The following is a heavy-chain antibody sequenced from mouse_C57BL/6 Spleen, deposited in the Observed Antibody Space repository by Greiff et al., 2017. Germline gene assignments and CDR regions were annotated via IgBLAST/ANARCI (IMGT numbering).Heavy chain of an antibody. V-gene: IGHV1-19*01. CDR2: INPYNGGT. D-gene: IGHD2-2*01. CDR3: ARSRGNDSYAMDY. Sequence: VQLQQSGPVLVKPGASVKMSCKASGYTFTDYYMNWVKQSHGKSLEWIGVINPYNGGTSYNQKFKGKATLTVDKSSSTAYMELNSLTSEDSAVYYCARSRGNDSYAMDYGGQGTSVTVSS. CDR1: GYTFTDYY. J-gene: IGHJ4*01.